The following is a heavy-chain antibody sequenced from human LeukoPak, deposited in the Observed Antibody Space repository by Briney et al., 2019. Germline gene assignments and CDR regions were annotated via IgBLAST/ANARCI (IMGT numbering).Heavy chain of an antibody. V-gene: IGHV4-38-2*02. CDR2: IYHSGKS. J-gene: IGHJ3*02. CDR3: ARELYCSNGSCYLDAFDI. CDR1: GYSISSGYY. D-gene: IGHD2-15*01. Sequence: SETLSLTCSVSGYSISSGYYWDWIRQPPGKGLEWIASIYHSGKSYYNPSLESRVTISVDTSKNQFSLKLSSVTAADTAVYYCARELYCSNGSCYLDAFDIWGQGTMVTVSS.